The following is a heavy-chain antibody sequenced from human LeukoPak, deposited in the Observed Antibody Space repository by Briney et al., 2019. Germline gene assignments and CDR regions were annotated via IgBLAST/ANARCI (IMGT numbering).Heavy chain of an antibody. CDR2: ISYDGSNK. CDR1: GFTFSSYG. CDR3: ARESGNYYFDY. D-gene: IGHD1-26*01. V-gene: IGHV3-30*03. Sequence: GGSLRLSCAASGFTFSSYGMHWVRQAPGKGLEWVAVISYDGSNKYYADSVKGRFTISRDNSKNTLYLQMNSLRAEDMAVYYCARESGNYYFDYWGQGTLVAVSS. J-gene: IGHJ4*02.